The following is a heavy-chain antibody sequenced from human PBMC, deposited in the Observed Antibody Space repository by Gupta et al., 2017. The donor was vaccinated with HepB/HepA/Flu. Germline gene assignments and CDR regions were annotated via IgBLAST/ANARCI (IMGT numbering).Heavy chain of an antibody. J-gene: IGHJ5*02. V-gene: IGHV4-4*07. CDR1: GGSISDEY. Sequence: QVQLQESGPGLVKPSETLSLTCTVSGGSISDEYWSWVRQAAGKGLECIGRIHSSGTTVYNPSLKSRVTMSLDTAKNQFSLTLRSVTAADTAVYYCARWEKYRRVFDPWGQGTLVTVPS. D-gene: IGHD1-26*01. CDR3: ARWEKYRRVFDP. CDR2: IHSSGTT.